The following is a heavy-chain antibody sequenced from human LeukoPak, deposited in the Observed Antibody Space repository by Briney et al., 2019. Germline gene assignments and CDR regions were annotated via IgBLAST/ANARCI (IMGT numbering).Heavy chain of an antibody. D-gene: IGHD3-10*01. CDR1: GGSISSYY. V-gene: IGHV4-59*01. J-gene: IGHJ4*02. CDR3: ARGKIGLSMLRGAKNSWEFDY. CDR2: IYYYGST. Sequence: SETLSLTCTVSGGSISSYYWSWIRQPPGEGLEWIGYIYYYGSTKYKSSLKSRVTISVDTSKSQFSLKLSSVTAADTAVYYCARGKIGLSMLRGAKNSWEFDYWGQGTLVTVCS.